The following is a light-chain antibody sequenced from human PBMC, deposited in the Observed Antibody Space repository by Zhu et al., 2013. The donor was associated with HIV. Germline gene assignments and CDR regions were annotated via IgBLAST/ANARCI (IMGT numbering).Light chain of an antibody. J-gene: IGKJ3*01. V-gene: IGKV3-20*01. CDR2: GAS. Sequence: EIVLTQSPGTLSLSPGERATLSCRASQNIFNRHVAWYQQKAGQAPRLLISGASTRASGTPDRISGSGSETDFTLTISRLEPEDFAMYYCQQYGTSPPTFGPGTKVDI. CDR3: QQYGTSPPT. CDR1: QNIFNRH.